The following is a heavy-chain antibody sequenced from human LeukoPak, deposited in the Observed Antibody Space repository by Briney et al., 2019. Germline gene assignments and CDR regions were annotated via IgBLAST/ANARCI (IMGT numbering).Heavy chain of an antibody. CDR3: ARELMVRVQPNPYYYYYMDV. D-gene: IGHD3-10*01. V-gene: IGHV3-23*01. J-gene: IGHJ6*03. CDR1: GFTFSSYS. Sequence: PGGSLRLSCAASGFTFSSYSMNWVRQAPGKGLEWVSAISGSGGSTYYADSVKGRFTISRDNSKKTLYLQMNSLRSEDTAVYYCARELMVRVQPNPYYYYYMDVWGKGTTVTVSS. CDR2: ISGSGGST.